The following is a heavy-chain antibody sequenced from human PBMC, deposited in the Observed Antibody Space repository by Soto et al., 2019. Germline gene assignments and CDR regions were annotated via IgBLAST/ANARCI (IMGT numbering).Heavy chain of an antibody. V-gene: IGHV4-59*08. CDR3: ARQKDDFWSGPRPPYYYYYYYMDV. D-gene: IGHD3-3*01. CDR2: IYYSGST. J-gene: IGHJ6*03. Sequence: SETLSLTCTVSGGSISSYYWSWIRQPPGKGLEWIGYIYYSGSTNYNPSLKSRVTISVDTSKNQFSLKLSSVTAADTAVYYCARQKDDFWSGPRPPYYYYYYYMDVWGKGTTVTVSS. CDR1: GGSISSYY.